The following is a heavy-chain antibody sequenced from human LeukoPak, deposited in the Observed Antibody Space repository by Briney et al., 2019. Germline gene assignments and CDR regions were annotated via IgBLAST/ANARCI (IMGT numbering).Heavy chain of an antibody. CDR2: ISSSGSGGNT. CDR3: AKALTSGWYLDAFNI. V-gene: IGHV3-23*01. Sequence: GGSLRLSCVASGVTLSNYAMSWARQAPGKGLEWVSGISSSGSGGNTYYADSVKGRFTISRDNSKNTLFLEMNSLRAEDTAVYYCAKALTSGWYLDAFNIWGQGTMVTVSS. CDR1: GVTLSNYA. D-gene: IGHD6-19*01. J-gene: IGHJ3*02.